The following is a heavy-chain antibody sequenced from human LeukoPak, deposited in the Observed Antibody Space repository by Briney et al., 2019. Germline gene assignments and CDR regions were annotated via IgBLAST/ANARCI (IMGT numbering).Heavy chain of an antibody. CDR1: GGSFSGYY. J-gene: IGHJ4*02. Sequence: SETLSLTCAVYGGSFSGYYWSWIRQPPGKGLEWIGEINHSGSTNYNPSLKSRVTISVDTSKNQFSLKLSSVTAADTAVYYCARGSLRYLDYWGQGTLVTVSS. D-gene: IGHD4-17*01. CDR3: ARGSLRYLDY. CDR2: INHSGST. V-gene: IGHV4-34*01.